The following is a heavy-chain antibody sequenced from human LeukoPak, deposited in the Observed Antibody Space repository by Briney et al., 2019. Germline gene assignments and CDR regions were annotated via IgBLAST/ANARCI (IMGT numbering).Heavy chain of an antibody. CDR1: GFTFSGSW. V-gene: IGHV3-7*03. J-gene: IGHJ6*02. D-gene: IGHD3-16*01. CDR3: ARGGGLDV. CDR2: INHNGNVN. Sequence: GGSLRLSCAASGFTFSGSWMGWARQAPGKGLEWVASINHNGNVNYYVDSVKGRFTISRDNAKNSLYLQMSNLRAEDTAVYFCARGGGLDVWGQGATVTVSS.